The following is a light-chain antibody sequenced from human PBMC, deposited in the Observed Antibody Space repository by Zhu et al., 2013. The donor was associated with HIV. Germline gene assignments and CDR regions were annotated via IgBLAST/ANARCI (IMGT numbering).Light chain of an antibody. Sequence: SYELTQPPSVSVSPGQTARITCSGDALPNQYSYWYQQKSGQAPVVVIYKDIERPSGVPDRFSGSKSGTSASLAISGLQSEDEADYYCSVWDDSLNGWVFGGGTKLTVL. V-gene: IGLV3-25*02. J-gene: IGLJ3*02. CDR2: KDI. CDR1: ALPNQY. CDR3: SVWDDSLNGWV.